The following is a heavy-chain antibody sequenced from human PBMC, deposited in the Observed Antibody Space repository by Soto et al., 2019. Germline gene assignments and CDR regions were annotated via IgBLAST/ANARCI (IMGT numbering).Heavy chain of an antibody. CDR2: ISYDGSNK. CDR3: AKDDSSGYYYIALDY. V-gene: IGHV3-30*18. D-gene: IGHD3-22*01. Sequence: GGSLRLSCAASGFTFSSYGMHWVRQAPGKGLEWVAVISYDGSNKYYADSVKGRFTISRDNSKNTLYLQMNSLRAEDTAVYYCAKDDSSGYYYIALDYWGQGTLVTVSS. CDR1: GFTFSSYG. J-gene: IGHJ4*02.